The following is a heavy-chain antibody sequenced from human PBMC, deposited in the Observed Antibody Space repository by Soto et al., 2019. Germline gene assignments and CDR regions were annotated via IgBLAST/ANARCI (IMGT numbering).Heavy chain of an antibody. D-gene: IGHD3-10*01. J-gene: IGHJ4*02. V-gene: IGHV3-23*04. CDR1: GFTFGSRA. CDR3: ARGSTDSYPGSRIFDF. CDR2: ITDTGGDT. Sequence: EVQLVESGGGLVKAGESLRVSCAASGFTFGSRAMSWVRQAPGEGLEWVSTITDTGGDTKYADSVRGRFTMSRDNSKKTLYLQMNSLRVEDSALYYCARGSTDSYPGSRIFDFWGRGTLVTVSS.